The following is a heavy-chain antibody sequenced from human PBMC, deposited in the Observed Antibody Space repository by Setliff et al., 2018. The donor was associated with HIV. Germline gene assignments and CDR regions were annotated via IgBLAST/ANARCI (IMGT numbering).Heavy chain of an antibody. Sequence: PGGSLRLSCAASGFNFKDYGMHWVRQAPGKGLEWVSGISWNSDSIAYADSVRGRFVISRDNAKKSLYLQMNSLKTEDTDLYYCAKGSPRDDSRGHPDSWGQGTLVTVSS. CDR3: AKGSPRDDSRGHPDS. CDR1: GFNFKDYG. D-gene: IGHD3-22*01. V-gene: IGHV3-9*01. J-gene: IGHJ4*02. CDR2: ISWNSDSI.